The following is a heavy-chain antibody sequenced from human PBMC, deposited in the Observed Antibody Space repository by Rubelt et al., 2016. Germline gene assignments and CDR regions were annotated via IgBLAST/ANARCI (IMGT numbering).Heavy chain of an antibody. CDR2: ISTDGRRT. D-gene: IGHD6-19*01. CDR3: AREKRGSCSFDY. CDR1: GFTFTNYW. J-gene: IGHJ4*02. Sequence: EVQLVESGGGLVQPGGSLRLSCAASGFTFTNYWTHWVRQAPGKGLVWISRISTDGRRTSYADSVKGRFTISRGNAKNTLYLQMNSLRVEDTAVYYCAREKRGSCSFDYWGQGTLVTVSS. V-gene: IGHV3-74*01.